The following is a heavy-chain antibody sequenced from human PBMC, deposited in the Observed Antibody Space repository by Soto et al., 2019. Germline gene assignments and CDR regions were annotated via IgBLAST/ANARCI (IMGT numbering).Heavy chain of an antibody. V-gene: IGHV1-18*01. CDR1: GYTFTSYG. CDR2: ISAYNGNT. CDR3: ARDHFVQEWSPWFDP. D-gene: IGHD3-3*01. Sequence: QVQLVQSGAEVKKPGASVKVSCKASGYTFTSYGISWVRQAPGQGLEWMGWISAYNGNTNYAQKLQGRVTMTTDTSTSTAYMEVRSLRSDDTAVYYCARDHFVQEWSPWFDPWGQGTLVTVSS. J-gene: IGHJ5*02.